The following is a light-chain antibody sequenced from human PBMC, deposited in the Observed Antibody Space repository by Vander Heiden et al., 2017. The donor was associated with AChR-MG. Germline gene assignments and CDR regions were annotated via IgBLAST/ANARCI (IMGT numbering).Light chain of an antibody. Sequence: DIQTTQSPSSLSASDGDRVTITCRASQAISSWLAWYQQKLGKAPKLLIYKASSLESGVPSRFSGSASGTEFTLTISSLQPDDFATYYCHQYNVYPYTFGQGTKLEIK. CDR1: QAISSW. V-gene: IGKV1-5*03. J-gene: IGKJ2*01. CDR2: KAS. CDR3: HQYNVYPYT.